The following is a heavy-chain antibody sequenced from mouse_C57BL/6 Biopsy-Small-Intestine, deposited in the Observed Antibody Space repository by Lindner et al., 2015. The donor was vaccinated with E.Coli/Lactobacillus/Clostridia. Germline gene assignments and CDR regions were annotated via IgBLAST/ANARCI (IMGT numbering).Heavy chain of an antibody. J-gene: IGHJ2*01. D-gene: IGHD2-2*01. CDR2: INPSSGYT. CDR3: AGYGYDFDY. Sequence: VQLQESGAELARPGASVKMSCKASGYTFTSYTMHWVKQRPGQGLEWIGYINPSSGYTKYNQKFKDKATLTADKSSSTAYMQLSSLTSEDSAVYYCAGYGYDFDYWGQGTTLTVSS. V-gene: IGHV1-4*01. CDR1: GYTFTSYT.